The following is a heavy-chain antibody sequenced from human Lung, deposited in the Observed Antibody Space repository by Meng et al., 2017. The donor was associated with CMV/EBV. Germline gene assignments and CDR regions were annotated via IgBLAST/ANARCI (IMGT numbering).Heavy chain of an antibody. Sequence: GEXXKISCAASAFTVSSKYMSWVRRAPGKGLQWVSLIYSDGTTYYAESVKGRFTISRDVSKNTLYLQMNSLRAEDTAVYYCAAAPHRGGTDCCALESWGQGNXVNGAS. CDR2: IYSDGTT. V-gene: IGHV3-53*01. CDR3: AAAPHRGGTDCCALES. J-gene: IGHJ4*02. D-gene: IGHD2-21*01. CDR1: AFTVSSKY.